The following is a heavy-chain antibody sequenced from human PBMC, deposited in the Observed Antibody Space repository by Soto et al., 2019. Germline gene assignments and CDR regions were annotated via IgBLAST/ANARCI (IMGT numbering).Heavy chain of an antibody. D-gene: IGHD5-18*01. V-gene: IGHV3-30-3*01. J-gene: IGHJ4*02. CDR1: GFTFSSYA. CDR3: AREREGYSYGFHY. CDR2: ISYDGSNK. Sequence: QVQLVESGGGVVQPGRSLRLSCAASGFTFSSYAMHWVRQAPGKGLEWVAVISYDGSNKYYADSVKGRFTISRDNSKNTLYLQMNGLRAEDTAVYYCAREREGYSYGFHYWGQGTLVTVSS.